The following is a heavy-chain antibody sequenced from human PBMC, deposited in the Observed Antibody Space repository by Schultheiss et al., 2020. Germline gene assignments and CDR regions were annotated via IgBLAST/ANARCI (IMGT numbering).Heavy chain of an antibody. Sequence: GGSLRLSCSASGFTFSSYAMSWVRQAPGKGLEWVSAISGSGGSTYYADSVKGRFTISRDNAKNTLYLQMNSLRAEDTAVYYCTRDGPYSSSDYWGQGTLVTVSS. J-gene: IGHJ4*02. CDR3: TRDGPYSSSDY. D-gene: IGHD6-6*01. V-gene: IGHV3-23*01. CDR1: GFTFSSYA. CDR2: ISGSGGST.